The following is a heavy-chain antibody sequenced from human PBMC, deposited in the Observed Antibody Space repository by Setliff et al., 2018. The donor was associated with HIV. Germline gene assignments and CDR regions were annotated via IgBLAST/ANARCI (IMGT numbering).Heavy chain of an antibody. Sequence: ASVNVSCKASGYTFTYLFIHWVRLAPGRGLEWMGVINPKSGDTNYAQKFQGRVTMTRDTSISTAYMELDRLGSDDTAVYYCVRDPRFSGYAQAFDFWGQGSQVTVSS. D-gene: IGHD5-12*01. CDR1: GYTFTYLF. CDR2: INPKSGDT. CDR3: VRDPRFSGYAQAFDF. J-gene: IGHJ4*02. V-gene: IGHV1-2*02.